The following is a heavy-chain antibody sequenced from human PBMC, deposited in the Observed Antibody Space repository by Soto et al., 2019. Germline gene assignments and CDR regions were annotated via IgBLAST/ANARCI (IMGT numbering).Heavy chain of an antibody. V-gene: IGHV3-48*03. D-gene: IGHD1-20*01. CDR1: GFTFSSYE. CDR2: ISSSGSTI. CDR3: ARLLYNWNYFDY. Sequence: GGSLRLSCAASGFTFSSYEMNWVRQAPGKGLEWVSYISSSGSTIYYADSVKGRFTISRDNAKNSLYLQMNSLRAEDTAVYYCARLLYNWNYFDYWGRGTLVTVSS. J-gene: IGHJ4*02.